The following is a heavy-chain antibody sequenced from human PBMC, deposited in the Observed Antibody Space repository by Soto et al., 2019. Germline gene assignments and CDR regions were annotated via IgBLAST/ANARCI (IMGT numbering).Heavy chain of an antibody. CDR3: AGAQLPRTYYYGMDV. J-gene: IGHJ6*02. V-gene: IGHV3-11*05. CDR2: ISSSSSYT. D-gene: IGHD3-10*01. CDR1: GFTFSDYY. Sequence: QVQLVESGGGLVKPGGSLRLSCAASGFTFSDYYMSWIRQTPGKGLEWVSYISSSSSYTYYADSVKGRFTISRDNAKNSLYLQMNSLRAEDTAVYYCAGAQLPRTYYYGMDVWGQGTTVTVSS.